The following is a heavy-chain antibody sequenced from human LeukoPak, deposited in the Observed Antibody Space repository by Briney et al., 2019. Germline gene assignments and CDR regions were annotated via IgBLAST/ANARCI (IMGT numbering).Heavy chain of an antibody. J-gene: IGHJ5*02. V-gene: IGHV4-39*01. Sequence: PSETLSLTCTVSGGSISSSSYYWGWIRQPPGKGLEWIGSIYYSGSTYYNPSLRSRVTISVDTSKNQFSLKLSSVTAADTAVYYCARTPRRFLEWSTGNLFDPWGQGTLVTVSS. CDR2: IYYSGST. CDR1: GGSISSSSYY. D-gene: IGHD3-3*01. CDR3: ARTPRRFLEWSTGNLFDP.